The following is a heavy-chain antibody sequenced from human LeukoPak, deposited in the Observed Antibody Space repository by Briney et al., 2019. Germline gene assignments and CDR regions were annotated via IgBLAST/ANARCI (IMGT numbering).Heavy chain of an antibody. V-gene: IGHV4-59*01. Sequence: SETLSLTCTVSGGSISSYYWSWIRQPPGKGLEWIGYIYYSGSTNYNPSLKSRVTISVDTSKNQFSLKLSSVTAADTAVYYCAGRGYSYGNDDYWGQGTLVTVSS. CDR3: AGRGYSYGNDDY. CDR1: GGSISSYY. CDR2: IYYSGST. D-gene: IGHD5-18*01. J-gene: IGHJ4*02.